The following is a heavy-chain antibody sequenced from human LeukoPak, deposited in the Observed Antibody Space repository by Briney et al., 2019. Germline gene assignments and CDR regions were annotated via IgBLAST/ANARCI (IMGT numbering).Heavy chain of an antibody. Sequence: VASVKVSCKASGYTFTSYDINWVRQATGQGLEWMGWMNPNSGNTGYAQKFQGRVTMTRNTSISTAYMELSSLRSEDTAVYYCASTDRGKAYCGGDCYEDAFDIWGQGTMVTVSS. CDR1: GYTFTSYD. CDR3: ASTDRGKAYCGGDCYEDAFDI. V-gene: IGHV1-8*01. J-gene: IGHJ3*02. D-gene: IGHD2-21*01. CDR2: MNPNSGNT.